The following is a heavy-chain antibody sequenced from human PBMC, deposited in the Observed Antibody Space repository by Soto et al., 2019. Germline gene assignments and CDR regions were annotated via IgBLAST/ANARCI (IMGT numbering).Heavy chain of an antibody. D-gene: IGHD1-1*01. CDR2: IIPILGIA. Sequence: QVQLVQSGAEVKKPGSSVKVSCKASGGTFSSYTISWVRQAPGQGLEWMGRIIPILGIANYAQKFQGRVTITADKSTSTAYMERSSLRSEDTAVYYCARDGSKLERDYYYCMDVWGKGTTVTVSS. J-gene: IGHJ6*03. CDR1: GGTFSSYT. V-gene: IGHV1-69*08. CDR3: ARDGSKLERDYYYCMDV.